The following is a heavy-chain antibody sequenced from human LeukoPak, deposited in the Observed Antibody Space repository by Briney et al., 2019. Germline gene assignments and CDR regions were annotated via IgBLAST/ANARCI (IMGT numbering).Heavy chain of an antibody. CDR2: IYTSGST. CDR1: GGSISIGSYY. J-gene: IGHJ1*01. V-gene: IGHV4-61*02. Sequence: SQTLSLTCTVSGGSISIGSYYWSWIRQPAGKGLEWLGRIYTSGSTNYNPSLKRRVTISVDTSKNQSSLKLSSVTAADTDGYYCAREAVGDGYNPEYFQHWGQGTLVTVSS. CDR3: AREAVGDGYNPEYFQH. D-gene: IGHD5-24*01.